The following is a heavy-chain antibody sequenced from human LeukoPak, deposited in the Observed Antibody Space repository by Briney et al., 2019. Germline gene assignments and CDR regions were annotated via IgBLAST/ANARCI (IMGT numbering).Heavy chain of an antibody. CDR2: VRYDGSNN. D-gene: IGHD2-2*03. V-gene: IGHV3-30*02. J-gene: IGHJ4*02. Sequence: GGSLRLSCAASGFTFSRYGMHWVRQAPGKGLEWVAFVRYDGSNNYYADSVKGRFTISRDNSKSTLYLQMSSLRAEDTAVYYCAKTGYCSSTSCYAFDYWGQGTLVTVSS. CDR3: AKTGYCSSTSCYAFDY. CDR1: GFTFSRYG.